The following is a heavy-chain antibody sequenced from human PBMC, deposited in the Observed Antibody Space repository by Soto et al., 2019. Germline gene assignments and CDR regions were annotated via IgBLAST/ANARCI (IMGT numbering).Heavy chain of an antibody. D-gene: IGHD6-19*01. Sequence: RASVKVSCKASGYTFTSYGISWVRQAPGQGLEWMGWISAYNGNTNYAQKLQGRVTMTTDTSTSTAYMELRSLRSDDTAVYYCARVGPDSSGWGGNWFDPWGQGTLVTVSS. V-gene: IGHV1-18*01. CDR2: ISAYNGNT. CDR1: GYTFTSYG. J-gene: IGHJ5*02. CDR3: ARVGPDSSGWGGNWFDP.